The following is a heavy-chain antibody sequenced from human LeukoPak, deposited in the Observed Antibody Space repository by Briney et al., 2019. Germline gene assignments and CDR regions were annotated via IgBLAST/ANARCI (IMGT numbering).Heavy chain of an antibody. CDR2: IIPIFGTA. CDR1: GCTFSSYA. J-gene: IGHJ4*02. CDR3: ASGYSGPDFDY. D-gene: IGHD5-12*01. V-gene: IGHV1-69*05. Sequence: AASVKVSCKASGCTFSSYAISWVRQAPGQGLEWMGGIIPIFGTANYAQKFQGRVTITTDESTSTAYMELSSLRSEDTAVYYCASGYSGPDFDYWGQGTLVTVSS.